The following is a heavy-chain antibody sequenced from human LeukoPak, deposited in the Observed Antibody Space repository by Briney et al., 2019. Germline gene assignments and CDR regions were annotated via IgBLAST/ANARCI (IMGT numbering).Heavy chain of an antibody. CDR1: GFTISSYV. Sequence: GGSLRLSCAASGFTISSYVMSWVRQAPGKGLEWVSTISGSGASTYYADSVKGRFTISRDNSKNTLYLQMNSLRAEDTAVYYCASSVGDSRSSNWFDPWGQGTLVTVSS. CDR3: ASSVGDSRSSNWFDP. D-gene: IGHD6-6*01. J-gene: IGHJ5*02. V-gene: IGHV3-23*01. CDR2: ISGSGAST.